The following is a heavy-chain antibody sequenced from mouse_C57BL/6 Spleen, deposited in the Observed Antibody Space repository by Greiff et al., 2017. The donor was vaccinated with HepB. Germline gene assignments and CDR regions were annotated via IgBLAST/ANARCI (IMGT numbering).Heavy chain of an antibody. CDR3: ARHYSNYVGFDY. D-gene: IGHD2-5*01. Sequence: VHVKQSGPELVKPGASVKMSCKASGYTFTDYNMHWVKQSHGKSLEWIGYINPNNGGTSYNQKFKGKATLTVNKSSSTAYMELRSLTSEDSAVYYFARHYSNYVGFDYWGQGTTLTVSS. V-gene: IGHV1-22*01. CDR1: GYTFTDYN. CDR2: INPNNGGT. J-gene: IGHJ2*01.